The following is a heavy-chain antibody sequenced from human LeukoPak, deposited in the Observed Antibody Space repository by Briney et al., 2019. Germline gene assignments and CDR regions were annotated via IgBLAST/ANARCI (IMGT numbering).Heavy chain of an antibody. D-gene: IGHD3-22*01. Sequence: PGGSLRLSCAASGFIVSSNDMSWVRQAPGKGLEWVSVIYSGGGTYYADSVKGRFTIARDNSKNTLYLQMNSLRAEDTAVYYCAREAYYYDSSGYINAFDIWGQGAMVTVSS. CDR1: GFIVSSND. CDR3: AREAYYYDSSGYINAFDI. J-gene: IGHJ3*02. V-gene: IGHV3-53*01. CDR2: IYSGGGT.